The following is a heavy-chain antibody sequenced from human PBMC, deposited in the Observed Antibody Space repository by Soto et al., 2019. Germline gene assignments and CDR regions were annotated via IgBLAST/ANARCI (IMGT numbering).Heavy chain of an antibody. CDR3: ARSWGYSYYFDF. CDR1: GFAFSDYY. J-gene: IGHJ4*02. Sequence: LRLACAASGFAFSDYYMTCIRQAPGQGLEWLSSISSRGTSISYADSVKGRFTISRDNIENSLFLHMNSLRAEDTAVYYCARSWGYSYYFDFWGQGTLVTVSS. CDR2: ISSRGTSI. D-gene: IGHD5-18*01. V-gene: IGHV3-11*01.